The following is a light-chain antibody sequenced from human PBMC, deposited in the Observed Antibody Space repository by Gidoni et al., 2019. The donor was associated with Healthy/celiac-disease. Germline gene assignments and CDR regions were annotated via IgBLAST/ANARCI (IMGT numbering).Light chain of an antibody. CDR3: QQRSNWPRFT. CDR1: QSVSSY. V-gene: IGKV3-11*01. J-gene: IGKJ3*01. Sequence: EMVLTQSPATLSLSPGERDTLSCRASQSVSSYLAWYQQKPGQAPRLLIYDASNRATGIPARFSGSGSGTDFTLTISSLEPEDFVVYYCQQRSNWPRFTFGPGTKVDIK. CDR2: DAS.